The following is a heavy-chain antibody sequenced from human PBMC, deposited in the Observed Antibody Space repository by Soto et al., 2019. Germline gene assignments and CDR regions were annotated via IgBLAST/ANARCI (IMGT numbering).Heavy chain of an antibody. V-gene: IGHV3-9*01. CDR3: TKRRSGISVFAAFGL. CDR1: GFTFEAYS. D-gene: IGHD3-16*02. Sequence: SLRLSCATSGFTFEAYSLHWVRQLPGKGLVWVARISGDSGSSGYADSVRGRFTFSRDNAKNSLLLQMSGLSPEDTSLYYCTKRRSGISVFAAFGLRVQGTMVTVSS. J-gene: IGHJ3*01. CDR2: ISGDSGSS.